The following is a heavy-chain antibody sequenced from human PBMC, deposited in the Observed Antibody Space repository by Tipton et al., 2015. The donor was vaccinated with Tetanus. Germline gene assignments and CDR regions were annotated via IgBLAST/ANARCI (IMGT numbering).Heavy chain of an antibody. CDR3: AVTRVIAARTDAFDI. V-gene: IGHV4-39*01. CDR2: IYYSGST. CDR1: GGSISSSSYY. D-gene: IGHD6-6*01. J-gene: IGHJ3*02. Sequence: LRLSCTVSGGSISSSSYYWGWIRQPPGKGLEWIGSIYYSGSTYCNPSLKSRVTISVDTSKNQFSLKLSSVTAADTAVYYCAVTRVIAARTDAFDIWGQGTMVTVSS.